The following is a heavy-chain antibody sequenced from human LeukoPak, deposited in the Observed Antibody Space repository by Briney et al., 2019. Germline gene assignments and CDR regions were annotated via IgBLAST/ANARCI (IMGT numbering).Heavy chain of an antibody. CDR1: GYTLTELS. V-gene: IGHV1-24*01. CDR2: FDPEDGET. J-gene: IGHJ4*02. Sequence: ASVKGSCKVSGYTLTELSMHWVRQAPGKGLEWMGGFDPEDGETIYAQKFQGRVTMTEDTSTDTAYMELSSLRSEDTAVYYCATSIVGGGFFFYYFDYWGQGTLVTVSS. D-gene: IGHD1-26*01. CDR3: ATSIVGGGFFFYYFDY.